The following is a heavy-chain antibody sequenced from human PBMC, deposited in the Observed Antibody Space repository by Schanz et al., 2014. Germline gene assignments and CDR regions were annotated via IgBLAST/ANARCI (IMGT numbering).Heavy chain of an antibody. D-gene: IGHD2-2*01. J-gene: IGHJ3*02. Sequence: EVQLVESGGGLIQPGGSLRLSCVASGFTVSSNYMSWVRQAPGKGLEWVSVIYSDGRTYYGDSVKGRFTTSRDNSKNMLYLQMNSLRDEDTAMYYCAKRCSSTSCSHGAFDIWGQGTMVTVSS. CDR1: GFTVSSNY. CDR2: IYSDGRT. CDR3: AKRCSSTSCSHGAFDI. V-gene: IGHV3-53*01.